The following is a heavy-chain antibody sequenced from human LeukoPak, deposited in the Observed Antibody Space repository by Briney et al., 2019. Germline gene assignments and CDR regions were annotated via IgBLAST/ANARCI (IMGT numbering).Heavy chain of an antibody. CDR2: IKSDGSGT. J-gene: IGHJ4*02. D-gene: IGHD6-13*01. CDR1: GFTFNTHW. V-gene: IGHV3-74*01. CDR3: VRDSSKWYFDF. Sequence: GGSLRLSCVASGFTFNTHWIHWVRQAPGEGLVWVSYIKSDGSGTNYADSVMGRFTVSRDNAKNTVFLQMNSLRVEDTAVYYCVRDSSKWYFDFWGQGSLVTVSS.